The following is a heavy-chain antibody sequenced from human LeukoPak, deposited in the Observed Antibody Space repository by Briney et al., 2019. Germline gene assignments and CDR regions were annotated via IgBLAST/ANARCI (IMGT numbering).Heavy chain of an antibody. CDR2: TNDRGGDT. CDR1: GSSFSSYA. Sequence: PGGSLGLSCAASGSSFSSYAMSWVRPAPGKGLEWVSDTNDRGGDTYYADSVKGRFTISRDNSKNTLYLQMNSLRAEDTAVYYCAKAGYGSGSYYSLNMDVWGKGTTVTVSS. J-gene: IGHJ6*04. V-gene: IGHV3-23*01. D-gene: IGHD3-10*01. CDR3: AKAGYGSGSYYSLNMDV.